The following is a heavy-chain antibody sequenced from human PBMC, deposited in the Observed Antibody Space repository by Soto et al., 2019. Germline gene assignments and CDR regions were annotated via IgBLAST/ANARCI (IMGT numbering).Heavy chain of an antibody. CDR2: IYPGDSDT. CDR3: ARPPYSASYYYFDQ. CDR1: GYSFTGYW. D-gene: IGHD1-26*01. V-gene: IGHV5-51*01. J-gene: IGHJ4*02. Sequence: GESLKISCKASGYSFTGYWICWVRQMPGKGLEWMGIIYPGDSDTIYSPSFQGQVTISADKSISTAYLQWNSLKASDTAMYYCARPPYSASYYYFDQWGQGTPVTVSS.